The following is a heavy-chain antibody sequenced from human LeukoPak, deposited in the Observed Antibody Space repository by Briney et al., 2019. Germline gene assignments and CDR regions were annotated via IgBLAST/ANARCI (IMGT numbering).Heavy chain of an antibody. J-gene: IGHJ3*02. CDR3: ARYGYCSGGSCYGADDAFDI. CDR1: GGSISSYY. Sequence: SETLSLTCTVSGGSISSYYWSWIRQPPGKGLEWIGHIYYSGSTNYNPSLKSRVTISVDTSKNQFSLKLSSVTAADTAVYYCARYGYCSGGSCYGADDAFDIWGQGTMVTVSS. V-gene: IGHV4-59*01. D-gene: IGHD2-15*01. CDR2: IYYSGST.